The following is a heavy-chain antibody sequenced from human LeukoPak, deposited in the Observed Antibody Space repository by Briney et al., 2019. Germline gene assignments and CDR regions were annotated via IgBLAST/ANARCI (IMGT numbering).Heavy chain of an antibody. Sequence: GGSLRLSCAASGFTFSSYGMHWVRQAPGKGLEWVAFIRYDGSNKYYADSVKGRFTISRDNSKNTLYLQMNSLRAEDTAVYYCAKDRDCSGGSCYSGQGGYFDYWGQGTLVTVSS. CDR2: IRYDGSNK. J-gene: IGHJ4*02. D-gene: IGHD2-15*01. CDR3: AKDRDCSGGSCYSGQGGYFDY. CDR1: GFTFSSYG. V-gene: IGHV3-30*02.